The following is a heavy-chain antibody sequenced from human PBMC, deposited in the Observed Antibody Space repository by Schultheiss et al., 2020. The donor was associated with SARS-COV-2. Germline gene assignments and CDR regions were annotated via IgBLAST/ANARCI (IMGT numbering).Heavy chain of an antibody. CDR2: ISGSGGST. CDR3: ARDWRITMIVAFDI. J-gene: IGHJ3*02. D-gene: IGHD3-22*01. CDR1: GFTFGDYA. V-gene: IGHV3-23*01. Sequence: GGSLRLSCTASGFTFGDYAMSWVRQAPGKGLEWVSAISGSGGSTYYADSVRGRFTISRDNSKNTLYLQMNSLRAEDTAVYYCARDWRITMIVAFDIWGQGTMVTVSS.